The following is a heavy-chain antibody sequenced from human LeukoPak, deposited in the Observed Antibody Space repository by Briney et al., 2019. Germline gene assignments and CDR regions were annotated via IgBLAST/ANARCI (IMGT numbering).Heavy chain of an antibody. CDR3: ARDLAFGEMVTNRGAFDI. J-gene: IGHJ3*02. CDR2: TNPNSGGT. D-gene: IGHD5-24*01. Sequence: VASVKVSCKASGYTLTGYYMHWVRQAPGQGLEWMGWTNPNSGGTNYAQKFQGRVTMTRDTSISTAYMELSRLRSDDTAVYYCARDLAFGEMVTNRGAFDIWGQGTMVTVSS. V-gene: IGHV1-2*02. CDR1: GYTLTGYY.